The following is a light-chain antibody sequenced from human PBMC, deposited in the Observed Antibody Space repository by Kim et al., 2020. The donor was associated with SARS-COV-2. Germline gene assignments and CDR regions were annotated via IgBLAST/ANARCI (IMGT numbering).Light chain of an antibody. V-gene: IGLV3-19*01. CDR1: SLRSYY. J-gene: IGLJ2*01. Sequence: SSELTQDPAVSVALGQTVRITCQGDSLRSYYASWYQQKPRQAPVLVIYGKNNRPAGIPDRFSGSNSGNTASLTITGAQAEDEADYYGNSRDSSGNHLVFG. CDR3: NSRDSSGNHLV. CDR2: GKN.